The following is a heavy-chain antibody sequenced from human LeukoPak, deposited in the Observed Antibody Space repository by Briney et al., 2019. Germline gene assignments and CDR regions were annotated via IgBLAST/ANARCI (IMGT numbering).Heavy chain of an antibody. CDR2: VGISSGNT. V-gene: IGHV3-48*04. CDR3: ARDFRYAFDN. J-gene: IGHJ4*02. Sequence: GGSLRLSCAASGFTFSDYSMNWVRQAPGKGLEWISYVGISSGNTKYADSVKGRFTISGDSTKNSVYLQMNSLRVEDTAVYYCARDFRYAFDNWGQGTLVTVSS. CDR1: GFTFSDYS. D-gene: IGHD5-12*01.